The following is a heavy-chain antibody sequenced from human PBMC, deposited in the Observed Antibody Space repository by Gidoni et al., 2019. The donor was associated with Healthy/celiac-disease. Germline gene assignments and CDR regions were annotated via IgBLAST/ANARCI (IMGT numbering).Heavy chain of an antibody. CDR2: ISYDGSNK. Sequence: QVQLVESGGGVVQPGRSLRLSCAASGFTFSSYAIHWVRQAPGKGLEWVAVISYDGSNKYYADSVKGRFTISRDNSKNTLYLQMNSLRAEDTAVYYCARDGSSIAVAGTEPTYFDYWGQGTLVTVSS. CDR1: GFTFSSYA. D-gene: IGHD6-19*01. V-gene: IGHV3-30*01. J-gene: IGHJ4*02. CDR3: ARDGSSIAVAGTEPTYFDY.